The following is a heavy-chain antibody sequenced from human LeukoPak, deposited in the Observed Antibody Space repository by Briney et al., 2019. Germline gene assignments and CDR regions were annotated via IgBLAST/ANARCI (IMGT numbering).Heavy chain of an antibody. CDR2: ISYDGNDK. J-gene: IGHJ4*02. D-gene: IGHD1-1*01. CDR3: ARAPGYGAAYYFDY. CDR1: GFTFNSYG. V-gene: IGHV3-30*03. Sequence: GGSLRLSCAASGFTFNSYGMHWVRQAPGKGLEWVAVISYDGNDKFYRYSVKGRFTISRDNSKNTLYLQMNSLRAEDTAVYYCARAPGYGAAYYFDYWGQGTLVTVSS.